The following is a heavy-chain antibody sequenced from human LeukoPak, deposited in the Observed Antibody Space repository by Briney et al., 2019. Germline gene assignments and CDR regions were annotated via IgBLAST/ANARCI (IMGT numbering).Heavy chain of an antibody. CDR2: ISYDGSNK. CDR1: GFTFSSYA. CDR3: AREKWSGSWYHFFYYYGMDV. Sequence: GGSLRLSCAASGFTFSSYAMHWVRQAPGKGLEWVAVISYDGSNKYYADSVKGRFTISRDNSKNTLYLQMNSLRAEDTAVYYCAREKWSGSWYHFFYYYGMDVWGQGTTVTVSS. D-gene: IGHD6-13*01. V-gene: IGHV3-30*04. J-gene: IGHJ6*02.